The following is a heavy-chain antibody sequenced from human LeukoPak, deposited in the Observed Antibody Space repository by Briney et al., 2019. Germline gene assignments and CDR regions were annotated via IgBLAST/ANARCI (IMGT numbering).Heavy chain of an antibody. CDR1: GFTFSSYS. V-gene: IGHV3-30*03. CDR3: ARDGYCSGVSCFRGLDN. Sequence: GGSLRLSCAASGFTFSSYSMNWVRQAPGKGLEWVAVISYDGSNKYYADSVKGRFTISRDNSKNTLYLQMNSLRAEDTAVYYCARDGYCSGVSCFRGLDNWGQGTLVTVSS. J-gene: IGHJ4*02. D-gene: IGHD2-15*01. CDR2: ISYDGSNK.